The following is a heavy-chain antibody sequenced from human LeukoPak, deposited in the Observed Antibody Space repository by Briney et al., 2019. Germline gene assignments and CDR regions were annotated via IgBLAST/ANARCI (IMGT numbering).Heavy chain of an antibody. V-gene: IGHV3-30-3*01. CDR2: ISYDGSNK. J-gene: IGHJ4*02. CDR1: GFTFSSYA. D-gene: IGHD5-24*01. Sequence: GSLRLSCAASGFTFSSYAMHWVRPAPGKGLEWVAVISYDGSNKYYADSVKGRFTISRDNSKNTLYLQMNSLRAEDTAVYYCARDPGRNGYNSFDYWGQGTLVTVSS. CDR3: ARDPGRNGYNSFDY.